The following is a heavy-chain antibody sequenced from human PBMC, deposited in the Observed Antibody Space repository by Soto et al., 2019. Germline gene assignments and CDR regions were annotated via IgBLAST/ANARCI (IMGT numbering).Heavy chain of an antibody. D-gene: IGHD1-20*01. J-gene: IGHJ6*02. V-gene: IGHV3-23*01. CDR2: ISGSGSST. CDR1: GFSFSSYA. Sequence: GGSLRLSCAASGFSFSSYAMSWVRQAPGKGLEWLSAISGSGSSTYYADSVKGRFTISRDNSKNTLYLQMNSLRAEDTAVYYCAKYNRYYSYGMDVWGQGTTVTVSS. CDR3: AKYNRYYSYGMDV.